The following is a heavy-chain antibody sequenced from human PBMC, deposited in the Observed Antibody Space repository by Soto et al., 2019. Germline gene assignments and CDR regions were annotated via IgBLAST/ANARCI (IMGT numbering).Heavy chain of an antibody. CDR1: GFTFSSYA. CDR3: VKGAYSYDSSGYSTDY. Sequence: SLRLSFSASGFTFSSYAIHWVRQAPGKGLEYVSAISSNGGSTYYADSVKGRFTISRDNSKNTLYLQMSSLRAEDTAVYYCVKGAYSYDSSGYSTDYWGQGNRVTVSS. CDR2: ISSNGGST. V-gene: IGHV3-64D*06. J-gene: IGHJ4*02. D-gene: IGHD3-22*01.